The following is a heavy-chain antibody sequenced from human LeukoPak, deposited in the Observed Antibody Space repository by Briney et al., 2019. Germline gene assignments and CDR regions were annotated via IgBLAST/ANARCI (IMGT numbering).Heavy chain of an antibody. CDR2: IYYSGST. D-gene: IGHD4-17*01. J-gene: IGHJ2*01. V-gene: IGHV4-30-4*01. CDR1: GGSISSGDYY. Sequence: SSETLSLTCTVSGGSISSGDYYWSWIRQPPGKGLEWIGYIYYSGSTYYNPTLKSRVTISVDTSKNQFSLKLSSVTAADTAVYYCARATVTTYLNWYFDLWGRGTLVTVSS. CDR3: ARATVTTYLNWYFDL.